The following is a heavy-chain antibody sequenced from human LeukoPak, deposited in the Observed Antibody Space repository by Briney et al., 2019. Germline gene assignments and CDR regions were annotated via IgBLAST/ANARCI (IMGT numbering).Heavy chain of an antibody. CDR3: ARGRTGGGGFDY. Sequence: ASVEVSCKASGYTFTGYYMHWVRQAPGQGLEWMGWINPNSGGTNYAQKFQGRVTMTRDTSISTAYMELSRLRSDDTAVYYCARGRTGGGGFDYWGQGTLVTVSS. CDR2: INPNSGGT. CDR1: GYTFTGYY. V-gene: IGHV1-2*02. D-gene: IGHD2-8*02. J-gene: IGHJ4*02.